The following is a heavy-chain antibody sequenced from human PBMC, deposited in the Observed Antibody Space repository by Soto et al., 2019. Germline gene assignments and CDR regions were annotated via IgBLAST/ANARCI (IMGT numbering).Heavy chain of an antibody. CDR3: PQYMTTVHTGHFSY. Sequence: QITLKESGPTLLKPTQTLTLTCTFSGFSITTGGAGVGWFRQPPGRALEWVALVYWYDDQRYNPSLKGRLTITRDTSKTQVVLTMTNVDSVDTATYFRPQYMTTVHTGHFSYWGQGSVVTGFS. J-gene: IGHJ4*02. CDR1: GFSITTGGAG. CDR2: VYWYDDQ. D-gene: IGHD4-17*01. V-gene: IGHV2-5*01.